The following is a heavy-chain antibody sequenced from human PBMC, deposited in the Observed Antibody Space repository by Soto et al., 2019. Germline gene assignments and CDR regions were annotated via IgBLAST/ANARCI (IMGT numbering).Heavy chain of an antibody. Sequence: QVQLVQSGAEVKKPGASVKVSCKASGYTFTSYAMHWVRQAPGQRLEWMGWINAGNGNTKYSQKFQGRVTITRDTSASTAYMELSSLRSEDTAVYYWARVGGYFDWFCLAPLDYWGQGTLVTVSS. V-gene: IGHV1-3*01. CDR1: GYTFTSYA. CDR2: INAGNGNT. CDR3: ARVGGYFDWFCLAPLDY. J-gene: IGHJ4*02. D-gene: IGHD3-9*01.